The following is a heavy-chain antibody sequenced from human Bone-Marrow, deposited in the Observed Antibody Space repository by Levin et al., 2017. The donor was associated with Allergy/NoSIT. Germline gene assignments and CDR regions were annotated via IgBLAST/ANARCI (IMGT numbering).Heavy chain of an antibody. CDR2: INPNSGGT. CDR1: GYTFTGYY. D-gene: IGHD3-22*01. J-gene: IGHJ5*02. CDR3: ASSTYYYDSSGYNWFDP. Sequence: ASVKVSCKASGYTFTGYYMHWVRQAPGQGLEWMGWINPNSGGTNYAQKFQGRVTMTRDTSISTAYMELSRLRSDDTAVYYCASSTYYYDSSGYNWFDPWGQGTLVTVSS. V-gene: IGHV1-2*02.